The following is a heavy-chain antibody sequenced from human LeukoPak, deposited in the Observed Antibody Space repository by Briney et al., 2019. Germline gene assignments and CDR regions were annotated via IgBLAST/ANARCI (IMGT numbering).Heavy chain of an antibody. CDR3: ASPAKRRDHKPVPFDY. CDR1: GGTFSSYA. V-gene: IGHV1-69*04. D-gene: IGHD5-24*01. CDR2: IIPILGIA. Sequence: SVKVSCKASGGTFSSYAISWVRQAPGQGLEWMGRIIPILGIANYAQKFQGRVTITADKSTSTAYMELSSLRSEDTAVYYCASPAKRRDHKPVPFDYWGQGTLVTISS. J-gene: IGHJ4*02.